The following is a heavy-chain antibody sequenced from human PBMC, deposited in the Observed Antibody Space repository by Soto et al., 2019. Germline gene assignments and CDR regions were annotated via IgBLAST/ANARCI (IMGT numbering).Heavy chain of an antibody. CDR2: IIPIFGTA. CDR3: ARELGAARPYGMDV. CDR1: GGPFRRYA. D-gene: IGHD6-6*01. J-gene: IGHJ6*02. Sequence: VKVSSKAAGGPFRRYAISGVRQAPGQGLEWMGGIIPIFGTANYAQKFQGRVTITADKSTSTAYMELSSLRSEDTAVHYCARELGAARPYGMDVWGQRTTVTVSS. V-gene: IGHV1-69*06.